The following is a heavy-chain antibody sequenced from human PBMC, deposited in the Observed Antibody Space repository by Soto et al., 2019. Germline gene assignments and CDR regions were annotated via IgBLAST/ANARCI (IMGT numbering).Heavy chain of an antibody. CDR1: GFTFSSYS. Sequence: SLRLSCAASGFTFSSYSMSWFRQAPGKGLEWVSAISGSGGSTYYADSVKGRFTISRDNSKNTLYLQMNSLRAEDTAVYYCAKSGYGDYANYYYGMDVWGQGTTVTVSS. V-gene: IGHV3-23*01. CDR2: ISGSGGST. D-gene: IGHD4-17*01. J-gene: IGHJ6*02. CDR3: AKSGYGDYANYYYGMDV.